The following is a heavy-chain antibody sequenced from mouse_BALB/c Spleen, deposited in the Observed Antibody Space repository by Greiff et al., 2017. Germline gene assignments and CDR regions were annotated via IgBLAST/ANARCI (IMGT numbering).Heavy chain of an antibody. V-gene: IGHV5-4*02. Sequence: EVKVVESGGGLVKPGGSLKLSCAASGFTFSDYYMYWVRQTPEKRLEWVATISDGGSYTYYPDSVKGRFTISRDNAKNNLYLQMSSLKSEDTAMYYCARGDYYGYYFDYWGQGTTLTVSS. CDR1: GFTFSDYY. CDR3: ARGDYYGYYFDY. J-gene: IGHJ2*01. CDR2: ISDGGSYT. D-gene: IGHD1-2*01.